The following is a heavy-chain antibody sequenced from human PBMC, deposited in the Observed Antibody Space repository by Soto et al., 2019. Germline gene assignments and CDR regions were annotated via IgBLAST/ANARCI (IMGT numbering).Heavy chain of an antibody. J-gene: IGHJ6*02. CDR1: GGSISSSNW. CDR2: IYHSGST. CDR3: ARGLVGVVAVTAPRVGGEYYYYYRMDV. V-gene: IGHV4-4*02. D-gene: IGHD2-21*02. Sequence: PSETLSLTCAVSGGSISSSNWWSWVRQPPGXGLEWIGEIYHSGSTNYNPSLKSRVTISVDKSKNQFSLKLSSVTAADTAVYYCARGLVGVVAVTAPRVGGEYYYYYRMDVWGQGTTVTVSS.